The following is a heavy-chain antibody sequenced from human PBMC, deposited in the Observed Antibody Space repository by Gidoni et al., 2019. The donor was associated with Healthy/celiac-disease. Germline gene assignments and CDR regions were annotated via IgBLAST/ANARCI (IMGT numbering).Heavy chain of an antibody. J-gene: IGHJ4*02. CDR3: ASHIAVAGTGGLDY. D-gene: IGHD6-19*01. V-gene: IGHV1-46*01. CDR2: INPSGGST. Sequence: PGLEWMGIINPSGGSTSYAQKFQGRVTMTRDTSTSTVYMELSSLRSEDTAVYYCASHIAVAGTGGLDYWGQGTLVTVSS.